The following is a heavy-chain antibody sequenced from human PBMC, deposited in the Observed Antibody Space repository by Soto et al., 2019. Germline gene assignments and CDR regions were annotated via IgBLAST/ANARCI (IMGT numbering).Heavy chain of an antibody. V-gene: IGHV4-4*02. J-gene: IGHJ4*02. Sequence: QVQLQESGPGLVKPLGTLSLTCAVSGGSISSSNWWSWVRQPPGKGLEWIGEIYHSGSTNYNPSLKSRVTISVDKSQNQFSLKLSSVTAADTAVYYCPRAVAGIPFDYWGQGTLVTVSS. CDR1: GGSISSSNW. D-gene: IGHD6-19*01. CDR3: PRAVAGIPFDY. CDR2: IYHSGST.